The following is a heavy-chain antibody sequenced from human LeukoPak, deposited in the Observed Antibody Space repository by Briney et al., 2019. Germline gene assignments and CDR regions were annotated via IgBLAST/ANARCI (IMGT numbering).Heavy chain of an antibody. CDR1: GGSFSGYY. Sequence: PSETLSLTCAVYGGSFSGYYWSWIRQPPGKGLEWIGEINHSGRTNYNPSLKSRVTISVDTSRNQFSLKLSSVTAADTAVYYCARGHRTSGYGWFDPWGQGTLVTVSS. J-gene: IGHJ5*02. CDR2: INHSGRT. CDR3: ARGHRTSGYGWFDP. V-gene: IGHV4-34*01. D-gene: IGHD5-12*01.